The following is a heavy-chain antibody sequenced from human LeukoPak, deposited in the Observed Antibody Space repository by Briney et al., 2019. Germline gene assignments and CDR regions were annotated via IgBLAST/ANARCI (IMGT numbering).Heavy chain of an antibody. CDR3: ARHAYYYDSSGYLPYYFDY. CDR1: GGSISSYY. V-gene: IGHV4-59*08. Sequence: SETLSLTCTVSGGSISSYYWSWIRQPPGKGLEWIGYIYSSGSTNYNPSLKSRVTISVDTSKNQFSLKLNSVTAADTAVYYCARHAYYYDSSGYLPYYFDYWGQGTLVTVSP. J-gene: IGHJ4*02. CDR2: IYSSGST. D-gene: IGHD3-22*01.